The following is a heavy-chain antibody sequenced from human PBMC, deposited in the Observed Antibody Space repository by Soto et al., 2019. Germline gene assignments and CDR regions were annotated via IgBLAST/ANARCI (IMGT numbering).Heavy chain of an antibody. CDR2: IHGGDSNT. CDR3: ARRVTSSTGLDS. CDR1: GYMFTNYW. V-gene: IGHV5-51*01. J-gene: IGHJ4*02. Sequence: GASLTISCKGSGYMFTNYWLGWVRQMPGKGLEWMGIIHGGDSNTRYSPSFDGQVTISTDKSINTVYLQWSSLKASDTAMYYCARRVTSSTGLDSWGQGTLVTVSS. D-gene: IGHD6-19*01.